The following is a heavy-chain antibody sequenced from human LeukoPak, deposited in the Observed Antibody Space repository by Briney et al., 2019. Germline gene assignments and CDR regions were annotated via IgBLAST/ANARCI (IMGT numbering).Heavy chain of an antibody. V-gene: IGHV3-74*01. CDR3: AAGAFGGFDY. J-gene: IGHJ4*02. CDR1: GFTFSTYW. D-gene: IGHD3-16*01. CDR2: FNSDGSST. Sequence: GGSLRLSCAASGFTFSTYWMHWVRQAPGKGLVWVSRFNSDGSSTYYADSVKGRFTISRDNAKNTLYLQMNSLRDEDTAVYYCAAGAFGGFDYWGQGTLVTVSS.